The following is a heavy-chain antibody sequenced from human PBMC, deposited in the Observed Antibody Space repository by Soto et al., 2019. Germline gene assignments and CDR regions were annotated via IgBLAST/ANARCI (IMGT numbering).Heavy chain of an antibody. CDR2: IYPGDSDT. CDR1: GYTFTNYW. CDR3: AASIFYYGMDV. V-gene: IGHV5-51*03. Sequence: PGESRKSSCKGSGYTFTNYWIGWVRQMPGKGLEWMGIIYPGDSDTKYNPSFQGQVTISADKSITTTYLQWSSLKASDTAIYYCAASIFYYGMDVWGQGTTVTVSS. J-gene: IGHJ6*02.